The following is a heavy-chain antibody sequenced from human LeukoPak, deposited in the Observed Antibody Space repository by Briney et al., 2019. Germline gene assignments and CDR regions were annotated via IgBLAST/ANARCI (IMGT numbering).Heavy chain of an antibody. D-gene: IGHD6-13*01. CDR2: ISYDGSNK. Sequence: QSGRSLRLSCAASGFTFSSYGMHWVRQAPGKGLEWVAVISYDGSNKYYADSVKGRFTISRDNSKNTLYLQMNSLRAEDTAVYYCAKGLLYSSSWFHLYYYYGMDVWGQGTTVTVSS. CDR1: GFTFSSYG. V-gene: IGHV3-30*18. CDR3: AKGLLYSSSWFHLYYYYGMDV. J-gene: IGHJ6*02.